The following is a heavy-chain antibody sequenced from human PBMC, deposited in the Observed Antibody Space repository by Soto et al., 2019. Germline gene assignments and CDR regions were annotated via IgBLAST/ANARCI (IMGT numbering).Heavy chain of an antibody. D-gene: IGHD5-12*01. Sequence: GASVKVSCKASGGTFSSYAISWVRQAPGQGLEWMGGIIPIFGTANYAQKFQGRVTITADESTSTAYMELSSLRSEDTAVYYCARSRDGYNFFRARHYYYYGMDVWGQGTAVTVSS. CDR2: IIPIFGTA. CDR1: GGTFSSYA. V-gene: IGHV1-69*13. CDR3: ARSRDGYNFFRARHYYYYGMDV. J-gene: IGHJ6*02.